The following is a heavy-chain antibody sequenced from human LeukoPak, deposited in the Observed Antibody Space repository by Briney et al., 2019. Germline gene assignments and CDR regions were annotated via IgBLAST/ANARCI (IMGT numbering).Heavy chain of an antibody. V-gene: IGHV1-18*01. CDR1: GYTFTSYG. Sequence: ASVKVSCKASGYTFTSYGISWVRQAPGQGLEWMGWISAYNGNTNYAQKLQGRVTMTTDTSTSTAYMEQRSLRYDDTAVYYCARLSPTLFLRSSRRKYYFDYWGQGTLVTVSS. CDR2: ISAYNGNT. D-gene: IGHD6-13*01. J-gene: IGHJ4*02. CDR3: ARLSPTLFLRSSRRKYYFDY.